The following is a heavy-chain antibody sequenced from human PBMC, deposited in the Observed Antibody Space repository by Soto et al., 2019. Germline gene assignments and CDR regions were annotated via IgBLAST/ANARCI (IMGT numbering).Heavy chain of an antibody. Sequence: QVQLQQWGAGLLKPSETLSLTCAVSGGSFSDYCWSWVRQPPGKGLEWIGEINHRGSTNSHPSPLKNRGTLSLDTSKHQCTLKLSSVTAADTEVYYCASRLGHHFECWGRGALVNVCS. J-gene: IGHJ4*02. V-gene: IGHV4-34*01. CDR1: GGSFSDYC. CDR2: INHRGST. D-gene: IGHD3-16*01. CDR3: ASRLGHHFEC.